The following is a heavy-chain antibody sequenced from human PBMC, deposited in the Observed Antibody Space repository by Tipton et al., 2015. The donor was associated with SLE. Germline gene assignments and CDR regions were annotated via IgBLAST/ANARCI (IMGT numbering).Heavy chain of an antibody. D-gene: IGHD3-10*01. V-gene: IGHV5-51*03. CDR3: ARVAGSYGLGSHYIDF. CDR1: GYSFTSYW. J-gene: IGHJ4*02. Sequence: VQLVQSGAEVKKPGESLKISCKASGYSFTSYWIGWVRLVPGKGPDCMGIIYPDDSDTRYSPSFQGQVTISADKSNRIVSLLWSSLKASDTAMYYCARVAGSYGLGSHYIDFWGQGTLVTVSS. CDR2: IYPDDSDT.